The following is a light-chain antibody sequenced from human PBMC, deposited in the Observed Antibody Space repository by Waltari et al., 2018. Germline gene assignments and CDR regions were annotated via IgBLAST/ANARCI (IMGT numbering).Light chain of an antibody. CDR2: EVN. CDR1: SSDVRTYNI. J-gene: IGLJ3*02. V-gene: IGLV2-23*02. CDR3: CSYAGSHTLV. Sequence: QSALTQPASVSGSLGQSITISCTGTSSDVRTYNIVSWYQQYPGKAPKLMIYEVNKRPSGLSNRFSCSKTGNTASLTISGLQAEDEADYYCCSYAGSHTLVFGGGTELTVL.